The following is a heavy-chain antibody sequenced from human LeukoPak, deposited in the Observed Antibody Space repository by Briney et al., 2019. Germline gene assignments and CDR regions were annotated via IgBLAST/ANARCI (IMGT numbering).Heavy chain of an antibody. J-gene: IGHJ4*02. CDR3: AREGDCSGGSCYWETDY. Sequence: ASVKVSCKASGYTFTSYGISWVRQGPGQGLEWMGWISAYNGDTNYAQKLQGRVTMTTDTSTSTAYMELRSLRSDDTAVYYCAREGDCSGGSCYWETDYWGQGTLVTVSS. CDR2: ISAYNGDT. D-gene: IGHD2-15*01. V-gene: IGHV1-18*01. CDR1: GYTFTSYG.